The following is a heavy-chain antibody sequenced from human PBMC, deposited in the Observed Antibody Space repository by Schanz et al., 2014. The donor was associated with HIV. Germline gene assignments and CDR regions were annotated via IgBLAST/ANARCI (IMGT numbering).Heavy chain of an antibody. D-gene: IGHD1-20*01. CDR2: IKLDGSEK. CDR3: ARDYHWNWFDP. Sequence: VQLVESGGGVVQPGRSLRLSCAVSGFTFSNYAMSWVRQAPGKGLEWLANIKLDGSEKYYADSVKGRFTISRDNTKNSLYLQMNSLRAEDTAVYYCARDYHWNWFDPWGQGTLVTVSS. J-gene: IGHJ5*02. CDR1: GFTFSNYA. V-gene: IGHV3-7*01.